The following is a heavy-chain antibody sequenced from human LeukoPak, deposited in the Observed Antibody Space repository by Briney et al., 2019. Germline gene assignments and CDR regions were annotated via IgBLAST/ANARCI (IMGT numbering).Heavy chain of an antibody. CDR2: IYYTGST. D-gene: IGHD2-15*01. CDR1: GGSISSDTYY. Sequence: PSETLSLTCTVFGGSISSDTYYWGWIRQPPGKGLEWIGSIYYTGSTYYNPSLKSRVTISEDTSRNQFSLTLGSVTAADTSVYYCARHKGIWDCSGASCYGWNFDSWGQGTLVTVSS. J-gene: IGHJ4*02. V-gene: IGHV4-39*01. CDR3: ARHKGIWDCSGASCYGWNFDS.